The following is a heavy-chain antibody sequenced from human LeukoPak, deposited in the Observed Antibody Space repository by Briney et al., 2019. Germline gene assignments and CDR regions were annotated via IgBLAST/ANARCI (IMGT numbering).Heavy chain of an antibody. CDR3: ARLKHYPDRSGYYYYYGMDV. CDR2: IKQDGSEE. J-gene: IGHJ6*02. Sequence: HPGGSLRLSCAASGFSFSEYWMSWVRQAPGKGLEWVANIKQDGSEEYYVDSVKGRFTISRDNAKNSLYVQMNSLRAEDTALYYCARLKHYPDRSGYYYYYGMDVWGQGTTVTVSS. V-gene: IGHV3-7*01. D-gene: IGHD3-22*01. CDR1: GFSFSEYW.